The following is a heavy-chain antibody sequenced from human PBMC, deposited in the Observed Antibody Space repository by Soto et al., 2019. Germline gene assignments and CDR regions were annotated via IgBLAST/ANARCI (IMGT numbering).Heavy chain of an antibody. V-gene: IGHV3-7*05. J-gene: IGHJ4*02. CDR2: IKQDGSDK. CDR1: GFTFSSYW. D-gene: IGHD6-6*01. Sequence: EVQLVESGGGLVQPGGSLRLSCAASGFTFSSYWMSWVRQAPGKGLEWVANIKQDGSDKYYVDSVKGRFTISRDNAKNPLYLQMHSLAAEDTAIYYCAKVKSLAGQEWGQGTLVTVSS. CDR3: AKVKSLAGQE.